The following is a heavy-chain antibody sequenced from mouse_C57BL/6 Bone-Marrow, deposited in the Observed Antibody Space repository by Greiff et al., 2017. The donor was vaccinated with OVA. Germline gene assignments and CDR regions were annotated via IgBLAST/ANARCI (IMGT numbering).Heavy chain of an antibody. CDR1: GYTFTSYW. CDR2: IDPNSGGT. V-gene: IGHV1-72*01. D-gene: IGHD2-5*01. J-gene: IGHJ2*01. CDR3: ARGAYYSNFYFDY. Sequence: QVQLQQSGAEPVKPGASVKLSCKASGYTFTSYWMHWVKQRPGRGLEWIGRIDPNSGGTKYNEKFKSKATLTVDKPSSTAYMQLSSLTSEDSAVYYCARGAYYSNFYFDYWGQGTTLTVSS.